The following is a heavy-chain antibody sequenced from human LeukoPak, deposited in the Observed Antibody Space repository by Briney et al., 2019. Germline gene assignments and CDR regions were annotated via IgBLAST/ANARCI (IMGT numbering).Heavy chain of an antibody. D-gene: IGHD6-19*01. V-gene: IGHV3-74*01. Sequence: GGSLRLSCAVSGFSFSSYWMHWVRQAPGKGLVWVSRINSDGSTTTYADSVKGRFTISRDNAKNTLYLQMNSLRAEDTAVYYCAKDSGIAVAGTLRAFDIWGQGTMVTVSS. CDR1: GFSFSSYW. J-gene: IGHJ3*02. CDR3: AKDSGIAVAGTLRAFDI. CDR2: INSDGSTT.